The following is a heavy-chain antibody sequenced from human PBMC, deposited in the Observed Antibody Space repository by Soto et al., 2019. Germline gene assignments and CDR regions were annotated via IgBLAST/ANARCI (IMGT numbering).Heavy chain of an antibody. CDR3: ASLGPWFGDPWRGQYFDF. J-gene: IGHJ4*02. D-gene: IGHD3-10*01. CDR2: INPSGDAT. V-gene: IGHV1-46*03. CDR1: GYSVTSYY. Sequence: QVQLVQSGAEVRKPGASVKVSCKASGYSVTSYYIHWVRQAPGQGLEWMGIINPSGDATTYAQRFQGRVTMTRDTSTNTIYMRLTSLRSEDTAVYFCASLGPWFGDPWRGQYFDFWGQGTLVTVSS.